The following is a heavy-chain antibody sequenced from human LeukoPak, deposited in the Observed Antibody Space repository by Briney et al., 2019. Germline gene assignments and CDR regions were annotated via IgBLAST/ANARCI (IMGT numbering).Heavy chain of an antibody. J-gene: IGHJ4*02. Sequence: SETLSLTCTVSGYSISGGYYWGWIRQPPGKGLEWIGSIYSSGSTYYNASLQSRVTISIETSKNQISLRLNSVTAADTAMYYCAKSGGYGLIDYWGQGTLVTVSS. D-gene: IGHD1-26*01. CDR1: GYSISGGYY. CDR3: AKSGGYGLIDY. CDR2: IYSSGST. V-gene: IGHV4-38-2*02.